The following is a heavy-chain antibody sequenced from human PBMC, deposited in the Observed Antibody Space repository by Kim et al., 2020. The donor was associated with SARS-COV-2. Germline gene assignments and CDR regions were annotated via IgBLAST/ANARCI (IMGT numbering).Heavy chain of an antibody. CDR1: GGSISSSSYY. CDR3: ARLDPMNSGSYHGAFFDY. D-gene: IGHD1-26*01. Sequence: SETLSLTCTVSGGSISSSSYYWGWIRQPPGKGLEWIGSIYYSGSTYYNPSLKSRVTISVDTSKNQFSLKLSSVTTADTAVYYCARLDPMNSGSYHGAFFDYWGQGTLVTVSS. V-gene: IGHV4-39*01. CDR2: IYYSGST. J-gene: IGHJ4*02.